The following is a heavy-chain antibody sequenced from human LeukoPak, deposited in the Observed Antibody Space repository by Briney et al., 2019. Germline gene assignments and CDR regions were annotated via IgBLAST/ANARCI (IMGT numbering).Heavy chain of an antibody. D-gene: IGHD6-13*01. CDR2: ISYDESQK. CDR1: GFTLSSFT. J-gene: IGHJ4*02. Sequence: RGSLRLSCAASGFTLSSFTMHWVRHNPGKGLEWVAVISYDESQKWYADSVKGRFTISRDISKNTLFLEMDSLRGEDTAVYYCARAYDSSWHNFDYWGQGSLVTVSS. CDR3: ARAYDSSWHNFDY. V-gene: IGHV3-30-3*01.